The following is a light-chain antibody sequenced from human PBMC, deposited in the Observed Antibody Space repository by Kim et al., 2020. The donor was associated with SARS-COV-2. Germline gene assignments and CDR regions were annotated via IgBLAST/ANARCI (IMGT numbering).Light chain of an antibody. Sequence: EIVLTQSPGTLSLSPGERATLACRASQSVESNYLAWYQQKPGQAPRLLIHGASNRATGIPDRFSGSGSGTDFTLTISRLEPEDFAVYYCQQYGTSPRTFGQGTKVDIK. CDR1: QSVESNY. CDR2: GAS. CDR3: QQYGTSPRT. V-gene: IGKV3-20*01. J-gene: IGKJ1*01.